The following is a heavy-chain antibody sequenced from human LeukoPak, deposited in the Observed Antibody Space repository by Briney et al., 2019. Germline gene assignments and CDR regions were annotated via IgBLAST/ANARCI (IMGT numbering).Heavy chain of an antibody. CDR3: ARAGGYCSSTSCYTEFDY. CDR2: MNPNSGNT. D-gene: IGHD2-2*02. J-gene: IGHJ4*02. Sequence: GASVKVSCKASGYTFTSYDINWVRQATGQGLEWMGWMNPNSGNTGYAQKFQGRVTITRNTSISTAYMELSSLRSEDTAVYYCARAGGYCSSTSCYTEFDYWGQGTLVTVSS. CDR1: GYTFTSYD. V-gene: IGHV1-8*03.